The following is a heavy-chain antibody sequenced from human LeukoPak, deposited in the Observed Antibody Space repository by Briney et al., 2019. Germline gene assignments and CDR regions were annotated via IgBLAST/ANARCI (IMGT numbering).Heavy chain of an antibody. CDR1: GFTFSSYS. D-gene: IGHD2-2*01. Sequence: GGSLRLSCAASGFTFSSYSMNWVRQAPGKGLEWVSSISSSSSYIYYADSVKGRFTISRDNAKNSLYLQMNSLRAEDTAVYYCARGTSRPRYYYYYMDVWGKGTTVTVSS. J-gene: IGHJ6*03. CDR2: ISSSSSYI. CDR3: ARGTSRPRYYYYYMDV. V-gene: IGHV3-21*01.